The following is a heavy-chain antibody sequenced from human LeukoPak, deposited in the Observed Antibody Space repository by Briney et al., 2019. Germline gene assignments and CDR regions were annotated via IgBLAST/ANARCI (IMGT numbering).Heavy chain of an antibody. CDR1: GFTFSSYS. V-gene: IGHV3-21*01. J-gene: IGHJ3*02. D-gene: IGHD1-26*01. CDR3: ARDVSWELPSPGAFDI. Sequence: GGSLRLSCAASGFTFSSYSMNWVRQAPGKGLEWVSSISSSSSYIYYADSVKGRFTISRDNAKNSLYLQMNSLRAGDTAVYYCARDVSWELPSPGAFDIWGQGTMVTVSS. CDR2: ISSSSSYI.